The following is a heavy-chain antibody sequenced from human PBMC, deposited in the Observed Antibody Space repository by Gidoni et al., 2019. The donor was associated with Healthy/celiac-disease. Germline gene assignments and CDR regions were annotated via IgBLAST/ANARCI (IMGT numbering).Heavy chain of an antibody. J-gene: IGHJ3*02. D-gene: IGHD3-22*01. V-gene: IGHV4-59*01. CDR2: IYYSGST. CDR3: ARLNYYDSSGYLDAFDI. Sequence: QVQLQASGPGLVKPSETLSLTCTVSGCSIRSYYWSWIRQPPGKGLEWIVYIYYSGSTNYNPSLKSRVTISVDTSKNQFSLKLSSVTAADTAVYYCARLNYYDSSGYLDAFDIWGQGTMVTVSS. CDR1: GCSIRSYY.